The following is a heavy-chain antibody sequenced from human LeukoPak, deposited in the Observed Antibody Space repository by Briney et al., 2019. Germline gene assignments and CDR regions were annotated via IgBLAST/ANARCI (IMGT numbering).Heavy chain of an antibody. Sequence: SETLSLTCAVSGGSISSGGYSWSWIGQPPGKGLEWIGYIYHSGSTYYNPSLKSRVTISVDRSKNQFSLKLSSVTAADTAVYYCARAAFFPYYYDSSGPPGDAFDIWGQGTMVTVSS. J-gene: IGHJ3*02. CDR1: GGSISSGGYS. CDR2: IYHSGST. D-gene: IGHD3-22*01. CDR3: ARAAFFPYYYDSSGPPGDAFDI. V-gene: IGHV4-30-2*01.